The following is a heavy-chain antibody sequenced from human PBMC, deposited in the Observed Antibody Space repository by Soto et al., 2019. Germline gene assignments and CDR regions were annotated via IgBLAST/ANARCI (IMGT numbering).Heavy chain of an antibody. CDR2: IIPIFGTA. D-gene: IGHD2-2*01. V-gene: IGHV1-69*06. J-gene: IGHJ4*02. CDR3: AGRCDSTSCLAHFDY. CDR1: GGTFHNYV. Sequence: SVKVSCKASGGTFHNYVINWVRQAPGQGLEWMGGIIPIFGTANYAQKFQGRVTITADKSTSTAYMELNSLRSEDTAVYYCAGRCDSTSCLAHFDYWGQGTLVTVS.